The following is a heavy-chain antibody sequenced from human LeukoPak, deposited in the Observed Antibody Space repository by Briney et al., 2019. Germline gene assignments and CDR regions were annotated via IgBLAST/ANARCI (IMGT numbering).Heavy chain of an antibody. Sequence: GGSLRLSCTASGFTFRTYDIHWVRQAPGKGLEWVSGIGIAGDPTDPSPAMDRFTISRENAKNSLYPQMNSLRADDPAVYYCGRGGLDLWGRGTLVTVSS. CDR2: IGIAGDP. J-gene: IGHJ2*01. CDR1: GFTFRTYD. D-gene: IGHD3-16*01. CDR3: GRGGLDL. V-gene: IGHV3-13*05.